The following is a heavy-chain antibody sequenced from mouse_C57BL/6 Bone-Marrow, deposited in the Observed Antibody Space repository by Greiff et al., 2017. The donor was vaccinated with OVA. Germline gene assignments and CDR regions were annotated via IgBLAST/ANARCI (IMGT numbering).Heavy chain of an antibody. CDR1: GYTFTEYT. V-gene: IGHV1-62-2*01. Sequence: VQRVESGAELARPGASVKLSCKASGYTFTEYTIHWVKQRSGQGLEWIGWFYPGSGSIKYNEKFKDKATLTADKSSSTVYMELSRLTSEDSAVYFCARHGWLLRYFDVWGTGTTVTVSS. D-gene: IGHD2-3*01. J-gene: IGHJ1*03. CDR3: ARHGWLLRYFDV. CDR2: FYPGSGSI.